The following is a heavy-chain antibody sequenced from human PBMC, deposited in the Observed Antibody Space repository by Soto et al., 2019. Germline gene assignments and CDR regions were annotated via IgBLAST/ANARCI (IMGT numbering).Heavy chain of an antibody. CDR1: GGSISSGGYY. V-gene: IGHV4-31*03. Sequence: PSETLSLTCTVSGGSISSGGYYWSWIRQHPGKGLEWIGYIYYSGSTYYNPSLKSRVTISVDTSKNQFSLKLSSVTAADTAVYYCARGRDGSGSYWYAFDIWGQGTMVTVSS. D-gene: IGHD3-10*01. CDR3: ARGRDGSGSYWYAFDI. J-gene: IGHJ3*02. CDR2: IYYSGST.